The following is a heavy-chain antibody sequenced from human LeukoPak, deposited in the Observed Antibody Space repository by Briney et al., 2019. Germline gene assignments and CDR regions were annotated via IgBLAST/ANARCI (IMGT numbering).Heavy chain of an antibody. CDR1: VYTFTAYY. CDR2: INPNSGGT. Sequence: GASVKVSCKASVYTFTAYYMHRVGQAPGQGLEWMGWINPNSGGTNYAQKFQGRVTMTRDTSISTAYMELSRLRSDDTAVYYCARGDRRSAFDIWGQGTMVTVSS. CDR3: ARGDRRSAFDI. J-gene: IGHJ3*02. V-gene: IGHV1-2*02.